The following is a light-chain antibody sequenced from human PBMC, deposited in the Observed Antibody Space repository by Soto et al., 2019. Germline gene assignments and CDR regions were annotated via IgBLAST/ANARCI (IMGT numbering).Light chain of an antibody. CDR1: QSVSYN. Sequence: EIVKTQSPATLSVSPGERATLSCRARQSVSYNLAWYQQKPGQGPRLLIYGAFTRATGIPARFIGSGSGTEFTLTISSLQSEDFAVYYCQQYKNWPPLTFGGGTKVEIK. V-gene: IGKV3-15*01. CDR2: GAF. J-gene: IGKJ4*01. CDR3: QQYKNWPPLT.